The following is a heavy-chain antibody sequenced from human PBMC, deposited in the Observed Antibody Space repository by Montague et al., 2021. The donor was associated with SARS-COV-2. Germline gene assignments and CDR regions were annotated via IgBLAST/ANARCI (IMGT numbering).Heavy chain of an antibody. V-gene: IGHV4-34*01. CDR1: GGSITDYY. D-gene: IGHD3-22*01. Sequence: SETLSLTCAVYGGSITDYYWSWIRQPPGKGLEWIGEINQRGTSNYNPSLKSRVSISVDTSKNQFSLYLGSVTAADTAVYYCARGRQHFNMIVVVMTGGEYYFDYWGQGTPVTVSS. CDR2: INQRGTS. CDR3: ARGRQHFNMIVVVMTGGEYYFDY. J-gene: IGHJ4*02.